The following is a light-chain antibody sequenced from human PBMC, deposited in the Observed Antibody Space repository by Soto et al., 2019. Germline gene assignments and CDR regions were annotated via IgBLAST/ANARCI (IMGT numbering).Light chain of an antibody. CDR1: ENVSNNY. CDR2: GSS. CDR3: PQYGSSPPYT. Sequence: EVVLTQSPGTLSLSPGERATLSCRASENVSNNYLAWYQQKPGQAPRLLIFGSSDRAAGIPDRFSGSGSGTDFTLPISRLEPEDFAVYSCPQYGSSPPYTFGQGTKLEIK. J-gene: IGKJ2*01. V-gene: IGKV3-20*01.